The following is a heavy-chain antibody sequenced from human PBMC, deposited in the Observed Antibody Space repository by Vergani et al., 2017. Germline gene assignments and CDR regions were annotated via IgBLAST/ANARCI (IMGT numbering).Heavy chain of an antibody. J-gene: IGHJ6*02. Sequence: EVQLVESGGGLVQPGGSLRLSCAASGFTFSSYSMNWVRQAPGKGLEWVSYISSSSSTIYYADSVKGRFTISRDNAKNSLYLQMNSLRAEDTAVYYCAGLPRGGNWNYREGARDYYYYGMDVWGQGTTVTVSS. CDR2: ISSSSSTI. CDR3: AGLPRGGNWNYREGARDYYYYGMDV. D-gene: IGHD1-7*01. V-gene: IGHV3-48*01. CDR1: GFTFSSYS.